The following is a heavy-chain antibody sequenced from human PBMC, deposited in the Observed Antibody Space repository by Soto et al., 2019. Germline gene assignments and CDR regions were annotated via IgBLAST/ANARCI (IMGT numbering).Heavy chain of an antibody. CDR1: GGSISSSSCH. J-gene: IGHJ6*02. CDR3: ARDYGSGSYYPLGYYGMDV. D-gene: IGHD3-10*01. CDR2: IKYSGTT. Sequence: PSETLSLTCTVSGGSISSSSCHWGWIRQPPGKGLEWIASIKYSGTTFYNPSLKSRVTLSMDTSKNQFSLKLSSVTAADTAVYYCARDYGSGSYYPLGYYGMDVWGQGTTVTVSS. V-gene: IGHV4-39*07.